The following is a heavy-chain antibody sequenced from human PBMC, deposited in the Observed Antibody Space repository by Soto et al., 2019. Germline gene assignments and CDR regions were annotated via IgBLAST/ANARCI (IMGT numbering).Heavy chain of an antibody. CDR3: ARQSADCSGGSCYSIYY. V-gene: IGHV5-51*01. Sequence: GESLKISCKGSGYSFTSYWIGWVRQMPGKGLEWMGIIYPGDSDTRYSPSFQGQVTISADKSISTAYLQWSSLKASDTAMYYCARQSADCSGGSCYSIYYWGQGTLVTVSS. CDR1: GYSFTSYW. D-gene: IGHD2-15*01. CDR2: IYPGDSDT. J-gene: IGHJ4*02.